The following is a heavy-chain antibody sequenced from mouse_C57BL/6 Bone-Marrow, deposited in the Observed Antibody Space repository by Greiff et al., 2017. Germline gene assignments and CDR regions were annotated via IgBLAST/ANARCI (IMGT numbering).Heavy chain of an antibody. J-gene: IGHJ4*01. D-gene: IGHD1-1*01. CDR2: ISSGGSYT. CDR3: ARITTVVVPMDY. Sequence: EVKVVESGGDLVKPGGSLKLSCAASGFTFSSYGMSWVRQTPDKRLEWVATISSGGSYTYSPDSVKGRFTISRDNAKNTLYLQMSSLKSEDTAMYYCARITTVVVPMDYWGQGTSVTVSS. CDR1: GFTFSSYG. V-gene: IGHV5-6*01.